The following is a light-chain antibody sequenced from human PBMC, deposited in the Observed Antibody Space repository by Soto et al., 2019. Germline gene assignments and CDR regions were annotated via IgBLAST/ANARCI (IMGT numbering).Light chain of an antibody. Sequence: DKLMSQSPATLSVSPGERDTLSCRASQNIHNHMSWFLQKPGQTPRLLIYDAIIRAPDVPARFSGSWSGTEFTLTINSLQSDDFAVYYCQQSDAWPLTFGGGTKVEIK. J-gene: IGKJ4*01. CDR3: QQSDAWPLT. V-gene: IGKV3-15*01. CDR1: QNIHNH. CDR2: DAI.